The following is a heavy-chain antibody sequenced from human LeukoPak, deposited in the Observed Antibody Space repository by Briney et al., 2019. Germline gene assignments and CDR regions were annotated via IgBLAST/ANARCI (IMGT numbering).Heavy chain of an antibody. CDR2: ISSSSSYI. Sequence: PGGSLRLSCAASGFTFSSYSMNWVRQAPGKGLEWVSSISSSSSYIYYADSVKGRFTISRDNAKNSLYLQMNSLRAVDTAVYYCARSRDGYPWGFDYWGQGTLVTVSS. J-gene: IGHJ4*02. V-gene: IGHV3-21*01. CDR1: GFTFSSYS. CDR3: ARSRDGYPWGFDY. D-gene: IGHD5-24*01.